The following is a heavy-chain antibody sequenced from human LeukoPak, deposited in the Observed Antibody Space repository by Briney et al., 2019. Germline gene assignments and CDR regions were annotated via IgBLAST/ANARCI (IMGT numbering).Heavy chain of an antibody. CDR1: GDSISSSSYF. J-gene: IGHJ6*03. D-gene: IGHD6-13*01. CDR3: AREYSSSWYYYYYYMDV. V-gene: IGHV4-39*02. CDR2: MYYSGST. Sequence: PSETLSLTCNVSGDSISSSSYFWGWIRQPPGKGLEWIGSMYYSGSTYYNPSLKSRVTISVDTSKNQFSLKLSSVTAADTAVYYCAREYSSSWYYYYYYMDVWGKGTTVTISS.